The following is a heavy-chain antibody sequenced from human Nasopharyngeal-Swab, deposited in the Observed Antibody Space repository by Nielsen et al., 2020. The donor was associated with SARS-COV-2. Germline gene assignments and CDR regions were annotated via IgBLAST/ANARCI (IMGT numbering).Heavy chain of an antibody. V-gene: IGHV3-20*01. D-gene: IGHD2-15*01. CDR3: ARVSRCSGGSCYFSFDI. CDR2: INWNGGST. J-gene: IGHJ3*02. Sequence: WIRQPPGKGLEWVSGINWNGGSTGYADSVKGRFTISRDNAKNSLYLQMNSLRAEDPALYHCARVSRCSGGSCYFSFDIWGQGTMVTVSS.